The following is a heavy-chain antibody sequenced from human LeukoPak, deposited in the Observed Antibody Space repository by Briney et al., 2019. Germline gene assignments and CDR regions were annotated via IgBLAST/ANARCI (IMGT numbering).Heavy chain of an antibody. J-gene: IGHJ4*02. Sequence: PWGSLRLSCAASGFTFSSHWMSWVRQAPRKGLEWLANIKEDGSEKYYVDSVKGRFTISRDNAKNSLFLQMNSLRDEDTATYYCVRDLVWDTGRVDYWGQGTLVTVSS. V-gene: IGHV3-7*01. CDR2: IKEDGSEK. CDR1: GFTFSSHW. CDR3: VRDLVWDTGRVDY. D-gene: IGHD3/OR15-3a*01.